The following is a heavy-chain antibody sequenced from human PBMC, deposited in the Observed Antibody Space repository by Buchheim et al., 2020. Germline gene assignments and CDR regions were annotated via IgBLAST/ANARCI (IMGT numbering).Heavy chain of an antibody. CDR1: GFTFSDYP. CDR2: IRTTREGGM. Sequence: EVQLVESGGGLVQPGGSLRLSCAASGFTFSDYPMNWVRQAPGKGLEWLANIRTTREGGMSSADAVKGRFTISRADAKTSLFLQMNSLRDEDTAVYYCARDFNYAFDHWGQGIL. V-gene: IGHV3-48*02. CDR3: ARDFNYAFDH. J-gene: IGHJ4*02. D-gene: IGHD2-2*01.